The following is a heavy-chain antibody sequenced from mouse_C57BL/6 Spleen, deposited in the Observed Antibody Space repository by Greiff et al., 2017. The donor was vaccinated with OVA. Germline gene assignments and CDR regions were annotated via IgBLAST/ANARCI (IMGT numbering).Heavy chain of an antibody. D-gene: IGHD1-1*01. J-gene: IGHJ1*03. CDR2: ISNLAYSI. CDR1: GFTFSDYG. Sequence: EVQRVESGGGLVQPGGSLKLSCAASGFTFSDYGMAWVRQAPRKGPEWVAFISNLAYSIYYADTVTGRFTISEENAKNTLYLEMSSLRSEDTAMYYCARRPPYYGSSYWYFDVWGTGTTVTVSS. V-gene: IGHV5-15*01. CDR3: ARRPPYYGSSYWYFDV.